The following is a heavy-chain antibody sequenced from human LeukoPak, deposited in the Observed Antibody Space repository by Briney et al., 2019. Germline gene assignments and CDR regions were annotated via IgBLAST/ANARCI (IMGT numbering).Heavy chain of an antibody. CDR1: GFTFSSYE. D-gene: IGHD2-8*01. CDR2: IYYSGST. V-gene: IGHV4-39*07. CDR3: ARGYCTNAVCSLGPTQA. J-gene: IGHJ4*02. Sequence: PGGSLRLSCAASGFTFSSYEMNWVRQAPGKGLEWIGSIYYSGSTYYNPSLKSRVTISVDTSKNQFSLKLSSVTAADTAVYYCARGYCTNAVCSLGPTQAWGQGTLVTVSS.